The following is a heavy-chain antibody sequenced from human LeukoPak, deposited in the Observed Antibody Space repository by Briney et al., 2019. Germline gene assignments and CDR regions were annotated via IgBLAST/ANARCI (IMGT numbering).Heavy chain of an antibody. D-gene: IGHD4-11*01. CDR1: GGSISSSSYY. J-gene: IGHJ6*03. Sequence: SETLSLTCTVTGGSISSSSYYWGWIRQPPGKGLEWIGSIYYSGSTYYNPSLKSRVTISVDTSKNQFSLKLSSVTAADTAVYYCARSLVHRAVTTFYYYYYMDVWGKGTTVTVSS. V-gene: IGHV4-39*01. CDR3: ARSLVHRAVTTFYYYYYMDV. CDR2: IYYSGST.